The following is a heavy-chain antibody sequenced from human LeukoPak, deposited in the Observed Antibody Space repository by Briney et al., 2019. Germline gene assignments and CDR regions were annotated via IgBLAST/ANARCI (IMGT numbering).Heavy chain of an antibody. D-gene: IGHD3-10*01. J-gene: IGHJ5*02. CDR2: IYPGDSQT. CDR1: GYSFASYW. CDR3: ARHWVRGLPQGFDP. V-gene: IGHV5-51*01. Sequence: GESLKISCQGSGYSFASYWLNWVRHMPGKGLEWVGIIYPGDSQTRYSPSFKGQVTISADKSTSTAYLQWNSLKASDSGTCYCARHWVRGLPQGFDPWGQGTLVTVSS.